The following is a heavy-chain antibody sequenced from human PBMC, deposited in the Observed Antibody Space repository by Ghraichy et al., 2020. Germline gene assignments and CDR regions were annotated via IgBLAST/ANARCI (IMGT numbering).Heavy chain of an antibody. J-gene: IGHJ6*02. V-gene: IGHV3-23*01. CDR3: AKAVAAANYYYYGMDV. D-gene: IGHD2-2*01. CDR2: ISGSGGST. CDR1: GFTFSSYA. Sequence: GESLNISCAASGFTFSSYAMSWVRQAPGKGLEWVSAISGSGGSTYYADSVKGRFTISKDNSKNMLYLQMNSLRAEDTAVYYCAKAVAAANYYYYGMDVWGQGTTVTVSS.